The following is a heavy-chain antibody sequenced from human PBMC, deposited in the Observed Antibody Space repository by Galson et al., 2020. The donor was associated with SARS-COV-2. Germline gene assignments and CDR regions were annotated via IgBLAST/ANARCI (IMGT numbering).Heavy chain of an antibody. CDR2: ISGYTNYK. CDR1: GFTFSNSS. V-gene: IGHV3-21*01. D-gene: IGHD3-9*01. Sequence: GESLKISCAASGFTFSNSSMNWVRQAPGKGLEWVSSISGYTNYKYYADSVKGRFTISRDNAKNSVYLQMNSLRAEDTAIYYCARDLWFVHWGQGTLVTVSS. J-gene: IGHJ4*02. CDR3: ARDLWFVH.